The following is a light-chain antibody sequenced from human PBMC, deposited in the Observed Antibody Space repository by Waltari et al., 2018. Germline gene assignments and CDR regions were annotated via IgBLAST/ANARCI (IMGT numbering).Light chain of an antibody. CDR2: AAA. CDR1: QGISSY. V-gene: IGKV1-9*01. J-gene: IGKJ4*01. Sequence: TCLAIQGISSYLAWYHQEPVRPPKVWSYAAATLQSGVTSMFSGSGSGTDFTLTISSLQPEDFATYCCQQLNSFPLTFGGGTKVEIK. CDR3: QQLNSFPLT.